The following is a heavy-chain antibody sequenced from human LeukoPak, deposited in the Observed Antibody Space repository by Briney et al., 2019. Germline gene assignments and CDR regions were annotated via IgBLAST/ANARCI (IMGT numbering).Heavy chain of an antibody. CDR2: IYHSGST. Sequence: TPGGSLRLSCAASGFIFSSHGMNRVRQPPGKGLEWIGEIYHSGSTNYNPSLKSRVTISVDKSKNQFSLKLSSVTAADTAVYYCASLRVGATMYYFDYWGQGTLVTVSS. CDR3: ASLRVGATMYYFDY. D-gene: IGHD1-26*01. V-gene: IGHV4-4*02. J-gene: IGHJ4*02. CDR1: GFIFSSHG.